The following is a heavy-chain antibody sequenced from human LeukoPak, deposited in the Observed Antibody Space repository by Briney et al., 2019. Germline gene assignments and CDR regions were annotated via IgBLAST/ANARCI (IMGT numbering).Heavy chain of an antibody. D-gene: IGHD4-17*01. J-gene: IGHJ4*02. CDR1: GFTFSSYN. CDR2: ISSSSTYI. V-gene: IGHV3-21*01. CDR3: ASTVRTTIFDH. Sequence: SGGSLRLSCAASGFTFSSYNMNWVRQAPGKGLEWVSSISSSSTYIYYADSVKGRFTISRDNAKNTLYLQMNSLRAEDTAVYYCASTVRTTIFDHWGQGTLVTVSS.